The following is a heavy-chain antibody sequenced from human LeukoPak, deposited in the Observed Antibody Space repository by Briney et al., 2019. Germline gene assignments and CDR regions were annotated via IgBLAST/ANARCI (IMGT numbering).Heavy chain of an antibody. CDR1: GGSIGPFY. V-gene: IGHV4-59*12. CDR2: ISDTGGA. J-gene: IGHJ6*02. D-gene: IGHD3-16*01. Sequence: SETLSLTCSVSGGSIGPFYWSWIRQSPGKGLEWLGYISDTGGADYSPSLKSRVTISIDTSKNQISLKLTLVTVADTAVYFCARDFWQKRGRQWYYYGLDVWGQGTTVTVSS. CDR3: ARDFWQKRGRQWYYYGLDV.